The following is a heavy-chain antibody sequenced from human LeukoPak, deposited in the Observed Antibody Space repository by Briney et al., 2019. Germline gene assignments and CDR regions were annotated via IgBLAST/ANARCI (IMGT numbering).Heavy chain of an antibody. CDR1: GLTVSSYS. J-gene: IGHJ5*02. V-gene: IGHV3-21*01. CDR3: ARGYSGWSS. D-gene: IGHD6-19*01. Sequence: GGSLRLSCVASGLTVSSYSMNWVRQAPGKGLEWVSSISGSSSYIYYADSLKGRFTISRDNAKNSLYLQMNSLTAEDTALYYCARGYSGWSSWGQGTLVTVSS. CDR2: ISGSSSYI.